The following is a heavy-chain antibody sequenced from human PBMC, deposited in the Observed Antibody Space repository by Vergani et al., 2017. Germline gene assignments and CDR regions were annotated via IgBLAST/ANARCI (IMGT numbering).Heavy chain of an antibody. CDR1: GGSISSSSYY. CDR2: IYYSGST. J-gene: IGHJ4*02. Sequence: QLQLQESGPGLVKPSETLSLTCIVSGGSISSSSYYWGWIRQPPGKGLEWIGSIYYSGSTYYNPSLKSRVTISVDTSKNQFSLKLSAVTAADTAVYYCARAGRAVAGSFDYWGQGTLVTVSS. CDR3: ARAGRAVAGSFDY. D-gene: IGHD6-19*01. V-gene: IGHV4-39*07.